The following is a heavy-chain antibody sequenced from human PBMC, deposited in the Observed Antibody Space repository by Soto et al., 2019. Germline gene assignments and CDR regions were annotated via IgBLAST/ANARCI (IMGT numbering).Heavy chain of an antibody. CDR2: ISGSGGST. CDR1: GFTFSSYA. J-gene: IGHJ5*02. D-gene: IGHD1-20*01. CDR3: AKWGNNWKSIGGFDP. Sequence: EVQLLESGGGLVQPGGSLRISCAASGFTFSSYAMSWVRQAPGKGLEWVSAISGSGGSTYYEDSVKGRFTISGDNRKNTLYLQMNRLRAEDKAVYYCAKWGNNWKSIGGFDPWGQGTLVTVYS. V-gene: IGHV3-23*01.